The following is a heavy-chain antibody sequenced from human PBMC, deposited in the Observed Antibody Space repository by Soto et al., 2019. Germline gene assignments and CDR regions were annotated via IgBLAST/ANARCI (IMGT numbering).Heavy chain of an antibody. CDR1: GFKFSIYS. Sequence: EVQLAESGGGLVRPGESLRLSCAASGFKFSIYSMNWIRQAPGKGLEWVSYITSDTLTIRYADSVRGRFIISRDNAGNSVFLQMNRLRDEDTATYYCARSVEGHFDYWGQGAMVTVSS. V-gene: IGHV3-48*02. D-gene: IGHD6-19*01. CDR2: ITSDTLTI. J-gene: IGHJ4*02. CDR3: ARSVEGHFDY.